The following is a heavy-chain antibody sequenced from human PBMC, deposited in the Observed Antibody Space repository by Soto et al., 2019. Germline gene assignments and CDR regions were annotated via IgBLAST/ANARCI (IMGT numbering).Heavy chain of an antibody. CDR1: PGSISSSY. Sequence: QEQLQESGSGLVKPSETLTLSCTVSPGSISSSYWSWIRQPPGKGLEWIGHVAYSGTTKYNPSLKGRGSISVSSSKRQFSLRLSSVTAADTAVYYCAREAQDYYFDYWGQGILVTVSS. D-gene: IGHD6-6*01. J-gene: IGHJ4*02. CDR3: AREAQDYYFDY. CDR2: VAYSGTT. V-gene: IGHV4-59*01.